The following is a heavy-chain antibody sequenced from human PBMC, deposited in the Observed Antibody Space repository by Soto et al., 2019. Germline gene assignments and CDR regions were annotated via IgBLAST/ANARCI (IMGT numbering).Heavy chain of an antibody. CDR1: GGSISSYY. J-gene: IGHJ6*03. D-gene: IGHD6-13*01. V-gene: IGHV4-59*08. Sequence: ETLSLTCTVSGGSISSYYWSWIRQPPGKGLEWIGYIYYSGSTNYNPSLKSRVTISVDTSKNQFSLKLSSVTAADTAVYYCARQTAAYYYYYYMDVWGKGTTVTVSS. CDR3: ARQTAAYYYYYYMDV. CDR2: IYYSGST.